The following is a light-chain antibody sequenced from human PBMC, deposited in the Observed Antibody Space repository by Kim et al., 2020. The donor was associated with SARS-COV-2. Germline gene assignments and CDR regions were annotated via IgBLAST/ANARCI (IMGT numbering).Light chain of an antibody. CDR3: QQYKSYPIT. CDR1: QGIGNY. CDR2: GAS. Sequence: ASVGDRVTITCRASQGIGNYLAWFQQKPGKAPKSLIYGASTLQSGVPSKFSGSASGTDFTLTISSLQSEDFATYYCQQYKSYPITFGQGTRLEIK. J-gene: IGKJ5*01. V-gene: IGKV1-16*02.